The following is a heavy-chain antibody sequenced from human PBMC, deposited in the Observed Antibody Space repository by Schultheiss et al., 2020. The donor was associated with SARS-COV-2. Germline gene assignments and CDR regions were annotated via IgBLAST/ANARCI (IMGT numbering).Heavy chain of an antibody. CDR2: ISYDGSNK. J-gene: IGHJ6*02. V-gene: IGHV3-30*07. CDR1: GFTFSSYA. CDR3: ARDRGIVATTHFYYYGMDV. Sequence: GGSLRLSCAASGFTFSSYAMHWVRQAPGKGLEWVAVISYDGSNKYYADSVKGRFTISRDNAKNSLYLQMNSLRAEDTAVYYCARDRGIVATTHFYYYGMDVWGQGTTVTVSS. D-gene: IGHD5-12*01.